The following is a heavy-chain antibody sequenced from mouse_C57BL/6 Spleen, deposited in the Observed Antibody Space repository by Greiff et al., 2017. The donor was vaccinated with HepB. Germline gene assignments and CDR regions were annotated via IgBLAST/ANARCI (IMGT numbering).Heavy chain of an antibody. V-gene: IGHV5-4*03. D-gene: IGHD1-1*01. Sequence: EVKLMESGGGLVKPGGSLKLSCAASGFTFSSYAMSWVRQTPEKRLEWVATISDGGSYTYYPDNVKGRFTISRDNAKNNLYLQMSHLKSEDTAMYYGARRGPYGSSYDWYFDVWGTGTTVTVSS. CDR2: ISDGGSYT. J-gene: IGHJ1*03. CDR1: GFTFSSYA. CDR3: ARRGPYGSSYDWYFDV.